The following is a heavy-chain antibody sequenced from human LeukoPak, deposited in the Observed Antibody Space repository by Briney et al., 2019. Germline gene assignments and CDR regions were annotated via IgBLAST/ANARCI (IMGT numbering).Heavy chain of an antibody. CDR2: IYPGDSHT. V-gene: IGHV5-51*01. CDR1: GYSFPNYW. CDR3: ARGPYAYTSSATLGSYNWFDP. J-gene: IGHJ5*02. D-gene: IGHD2-2*02. Sequence: GESLKISCKGSGYSFPNYWIGWVRQMPGKGLEWMGIIYPGDSHTRYSPSFQDQVTISVDKSISTAYLQWSSLKASDTAMYYCARGPYAYTSSATLGSYNWFDPWGQGILVTVSS.